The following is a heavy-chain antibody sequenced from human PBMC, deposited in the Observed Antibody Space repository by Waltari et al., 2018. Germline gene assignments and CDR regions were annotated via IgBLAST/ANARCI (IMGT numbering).Heavy chain of an antibody. CDR3: ARNQVETALGY. D-gene: IGHD2-21*02. CDR1: GVTVSNNY. CDR2: IYSGVTT. V-gene: IGHV3-53*01. Sequence: EVQLVESGGGLIQPGGSLRLSCVASGVTVSNNYMTWLRQAPGKGLELVSLIYSGVTTDYADSVRVRFTISRDGSKNTVYLQMNSLRAEDTAVYFCARNQVETALGYWGQGTLVTVSS. J-gene: IGHJ4*02.